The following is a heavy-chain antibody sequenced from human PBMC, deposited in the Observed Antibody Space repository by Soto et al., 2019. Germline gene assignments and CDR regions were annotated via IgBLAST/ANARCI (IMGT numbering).Heavy chain of an antibody. CDR1: GFTFSSYT. CDR2: ISSSSSYK. Sequence: PGGSLRLSCAASGFTFSSYTMNWVRQAPGKGLEWVSSISSSSSYKYYADSVKGRFTISRDNAKNSLYLQMNGLRAADTAVYYCATQEVGGSYVYTFDPWGQGTLVTVSS. D-gene: IGHD1-26*01. V-gene: IGHV3-21*01. CDR3: ATQEVGGSYVYTFDP. J-gene: IGHJ5*02.